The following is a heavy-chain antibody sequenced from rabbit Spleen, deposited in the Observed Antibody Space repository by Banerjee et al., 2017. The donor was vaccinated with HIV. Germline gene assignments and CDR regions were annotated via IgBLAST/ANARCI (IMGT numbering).Heavy chain of an antibody. CDR3: ARAIVPWLGLTRLDL. J-gene: IGHJ6*01. CDR1: GFSFSNKAV. Sequence: QSLEESGGDLVKPGASLTLTCTASGFSFSNKAVMCWVRQAPGKGLEWIACINAVTGKAVYASWAKGRYTFSKTSSTTVTLEMTSLTAADTATYFCARAIVPWLGLTRLDLWGPGTLVTVS. D-gene: IGHD4-1*01. CDR2: INAVTGKA. V-gene: IGHV1S40*01.